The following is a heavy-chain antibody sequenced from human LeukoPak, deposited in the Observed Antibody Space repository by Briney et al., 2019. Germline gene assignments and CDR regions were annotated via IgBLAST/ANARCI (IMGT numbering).Heavy chain of an antibody. V-gene: IGHV1-18*01. Sequence: ASVKVSCKASGYTFTSYGISWVRQAPAQGLEWMGWISAYNGNTNYAEKLQDRVTMTTDTPTSTAYMELRGLRSDDTAVYYCAGSGTGYCSGGSCYKSWVDPWGQGTPVTVSS. CDR3: AGSGTGYCSGGSCYKSWVDP. CDR1: GYTFTSYG. J-gene: IGHJ5*02. D-gene: IGHD2-15*01. CDR2: ISAYNGNT.